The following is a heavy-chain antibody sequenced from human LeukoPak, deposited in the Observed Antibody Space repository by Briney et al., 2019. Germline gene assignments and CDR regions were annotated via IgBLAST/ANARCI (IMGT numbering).Heavy chain of an antibody. Sequence: GASVKVSCKASGYTFTGYYMHWVRQAPGQGLEWMGWINPNSGGTNYAQKFQGRVTMTRDTSISTAYMELSSLRSEDTAVYYCARGPGVVVPAAYYYYYYGMDVWGQGTTVTVSS. D-gene: IGHD2-2*01. CDR1: GYTFTGYY. V-gene: IGHV1-2*02. CDR2: INPNSGGT. J-gene: IGHJ6*02. CDR3: ARGPGVVVPAAYYYYYYGMDV.